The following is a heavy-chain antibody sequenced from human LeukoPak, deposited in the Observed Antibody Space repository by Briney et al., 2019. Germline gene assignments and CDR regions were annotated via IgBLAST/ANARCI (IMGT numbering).Heavy chain of an antibody. J-gene: IGHJ4*02. V-gene: IGHV4-59*01. CDR1: GGSISSYY. CDR2: IYYSGST. Sequence: SETLSLTCTVSGGSISSYYWSWIRQPPGKGLEWIGYIYYSGSTIYNPSLKSRVTISVDTSKNQFSLKLSSVTAADTAVYYCARTSSSRGTGYFDYWGQGTLVTVSS. D-gene: IGHD6-6*01. CDR3: ARTSSSRGTGYFDY.